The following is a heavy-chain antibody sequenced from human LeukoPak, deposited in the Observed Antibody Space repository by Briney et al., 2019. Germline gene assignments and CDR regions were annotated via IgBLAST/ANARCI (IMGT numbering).Heavy chain of an antibody. Sequence: SETLSLXCTVSGYSNSSGYYWGWIRQPPGKGLEWIGSIYHSGSTYYNPSLKSRVTISVDTSKNQFSLKLSSVTAADTAVYYCAAVLLWFGELSDDAFDIWGQGTMVTVSS. CDR2: IYHSGST. V-gene: IGHV4-38-2*02. J-gene: IGHJ3*02. D-gene: IGHD3-10*01. CDR3: AAVLLWFGELSDDAFDI. CDR1: GYSNSSGYY.